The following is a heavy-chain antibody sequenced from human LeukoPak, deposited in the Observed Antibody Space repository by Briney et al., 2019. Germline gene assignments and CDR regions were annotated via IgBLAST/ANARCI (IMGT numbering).Heavy chain of an antibody. V-gene: IGHV4-31*03. CDR1: VGTISSGCYN. CDR3: ARVDGYPTFFDY. Sequence: SETMYLTCTVSVGTISSGCYNWSWIRQHPGKGLEWIGYIYYSGSTYYNPSLKSRVTISVDTSKNQFSLKLSSVTAADTAVYYCARVDGYPTFFDYWGQGTLVTVSS. D-gene: IGHD5-24*01. CDR2: IYYSGST. J-gene: IGHJ4*02.